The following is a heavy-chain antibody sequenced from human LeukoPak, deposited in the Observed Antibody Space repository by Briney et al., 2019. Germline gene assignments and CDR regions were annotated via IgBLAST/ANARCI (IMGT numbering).Heavy chain of an antibody. D-gene: IGHD3-22*01. Sequence: SETLSLTCAVYGGSFSGYYWSWIRQPPGKGLEWIGEINHSGSTNYNPSPKSRVTISVATSTTQFSLKLSSVTAADTAVYYCAGRRTVVVLHWGQGTLVTVSS. J-gene: IGHJ4*02. CDR2: INHSGST. CDR3: AGRRTVVVLH. CDR1: GGSFSGYY. V-gene: IGHV4-34*01.